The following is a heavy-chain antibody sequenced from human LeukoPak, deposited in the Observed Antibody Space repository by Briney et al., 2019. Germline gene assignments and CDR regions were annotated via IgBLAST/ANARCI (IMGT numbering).Heavy chain of an antibody. V-gene: IGHV3-21*01. Sequence: PGGSLRLSCVASGFTFSTHTMSWVRQAPGKGLEWVSSISSASTYIYSADSVKGRFTISRDNAKNSLYLQMNSLRAEDTAVYYCARDTDGYSYGLNYFDYWGQGTLVTVSS. CDR2: ISSASTYI. CDR1: GFTFSTHT. CDR3: ARDTDGYSYGLNYFDY. J-gene: IGHJ4*02. D-gene: IGHD5-18*01.